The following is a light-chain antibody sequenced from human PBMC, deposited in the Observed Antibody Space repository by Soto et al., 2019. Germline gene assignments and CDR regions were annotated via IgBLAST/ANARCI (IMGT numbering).Light chain of an antibody. CDR2: GAS. Sequence: EIVMTQSPVTLSVSPVERATLSFRASQSVTTNLAWYQQKPGQPPRLLIYGASSRATGIPNRFSGSGSGTDFTLTISRLETEDCAVYYCQHYGSSPRFGQGTKVDIK. V-gene: IGKV3-20*01. J-gene: IGKJ1*01. CDR3: QHYGSSPR. CDR1: QSVTTN.